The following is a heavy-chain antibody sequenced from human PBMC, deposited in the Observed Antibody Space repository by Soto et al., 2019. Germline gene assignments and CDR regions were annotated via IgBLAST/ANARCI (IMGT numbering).Heavy chain of an antibody. Sequence: QVQLQESGPGLVKPSQTLSLTCTVSGGSISSGGYYWSWIRQHPGKGLEWIGYIYYSGSTYYNPFLKVPLSIKVEPSKNQLLLKVGSVTAADTAVYYCARSSQSTVTTFHYWGQGTLVTVSS. CDR3: ARSSQSTVTTFHY. CDR2: IYYSGST. V-gene: IGHV4-31*01. D-gene: IGHD4-17*01. CDR1: GGSISSGGYY. J-gene: IGHJ4*02.